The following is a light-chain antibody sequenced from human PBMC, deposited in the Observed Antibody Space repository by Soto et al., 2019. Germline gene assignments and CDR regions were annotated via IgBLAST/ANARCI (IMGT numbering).Light chain of an antibody. CDR1: QSISSW. CDR2: KAS. J-gene: IGKJ1*01. CDR3: QQYNTYLT. Sequence: DIQMTQSPSTLSASVGDRVTITCRASQSISSWLAWYQQKPGKAPKLLIYKASSLQSGVPSRFSGSGSGTEFTLTISSLQPDDFATYYCQQYNTYLTFGQATKVDIK. V-gene: IGKV1-5*03.